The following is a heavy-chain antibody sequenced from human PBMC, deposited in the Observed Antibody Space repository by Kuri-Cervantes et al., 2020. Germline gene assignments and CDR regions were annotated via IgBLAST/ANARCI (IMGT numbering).Heavy chain of an antibody. CDR2: IYYSGNT. J-gene: IGHJ4*02. CDR1: GGFISSYY. Sequence: SETLSLTCTVSGGFISSYYWSWIRQPPGKGLEWIGYIYYSGNTNYNPSLKSRVTISVDTSKNQFSLKLSSVTAADTAVYYCARHRGYYYDTSGYYPYYFDYWGQGTLVTVSS. V-gene: IGHV4-59*08. D-gene: IGHD3-22*01. CDR3: ARHRGYYYDTSGYYPYYFDY.